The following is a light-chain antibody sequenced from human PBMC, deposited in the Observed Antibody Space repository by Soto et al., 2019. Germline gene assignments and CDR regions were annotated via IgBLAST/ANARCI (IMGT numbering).Light chain of an antibody. V-gene: IGKV3-20*01. Sequence: EIVLTQSPGTLSLSPGERATLSCRASQSVSRSYLAWYQQKPGQAPRLLIYGASSRATGIPDRFSVSASGTDFTLTISRLEAEDFAVYYCQHYGTSALFGPGTKVDIK. CDR2: GAS. CDR1: QSVSRSY. J-gene: IGKJ3*01. CDR3: QHYGTSAL.